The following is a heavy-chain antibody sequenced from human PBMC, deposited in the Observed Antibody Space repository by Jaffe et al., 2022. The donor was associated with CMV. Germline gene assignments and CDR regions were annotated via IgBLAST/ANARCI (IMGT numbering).Heavy chain of an antibody. V-gene: IGHV4-4*02. Sequence: QVQLQESGPGLVEPSGTLSLTCAVSGGSISSNNWWSWVRQPPGKGLEWIGEIYHTGSTNYSPSLKSRVTISIDKSKNLFSLTLSSVTAADTAVYYCATFYGAGSSYNDDYWGHGTLVTVSS. CDR1: GGSISSNNW. CDR3: ATFYGAGSSYNDDY. J-gene: IGHJ4*01. D-gene: IGHD3-10*01. CDR2: IYHTGST.